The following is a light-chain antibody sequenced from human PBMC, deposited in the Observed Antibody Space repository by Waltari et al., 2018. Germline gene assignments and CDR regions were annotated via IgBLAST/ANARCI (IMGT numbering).Light chain of an antibody. CDR1: YVHTNYA. CDR2: LNRDGTH. CDR3: QAWGTGTKRM. V-gene: IGLV4-69*01. J-gene: IGLJ3*02. Sequence: QVVLTQSPSASASLGASVTLTRTLDYVHTNYAIAWLKQQPDKVPRYLMILNRDGTHKKGDGIPDRFSGSSSGAERYLTITSLRSEDEADYYCQAWGTGTKRMFGGGTKLTVL.